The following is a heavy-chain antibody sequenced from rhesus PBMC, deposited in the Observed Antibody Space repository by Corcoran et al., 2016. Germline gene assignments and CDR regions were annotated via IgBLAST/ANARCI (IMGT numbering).Heavy chain of an antibody. J-gene: IGHJ6*01. CDR1: ADSTTASSF. D-gene: IGHD3-3*01. CDR2: LYGGDGST. V-gene: IGHV4-106*01. Sequence: QVQLQASGPGLVTPSETLSLPCAVSADSTTASSFWSWIRHHPGQRLDLFGHLYGGDGSTHYNPSLNSRVTISTDTSKNQLSLKLTSVTAADTAIYFCAKNGKYLDWCTVGLDSWGQGVVVTVSS. CDR3: AKNGKYLDWCTVGLDS.